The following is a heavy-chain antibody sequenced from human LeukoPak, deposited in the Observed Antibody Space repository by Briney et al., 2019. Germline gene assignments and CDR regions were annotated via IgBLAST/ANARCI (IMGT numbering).Heavy chain of an antibody. CDR2: IYQSGST. D-gene: IGHD5-12*01. CDR1: GVSITSNNW. V-gene: IGHV4-4*02. CDR3: ARARSRGYSGYEILIEN. J-gene: IGHJ4*02. Sequence: SGTLSLTCAVSGVSITSNNWWTWVRQSPGEGLEWIGEIYQSGSTTYNPSLKSRVNMSLDKSKNQFSLRVTSVAAADTAVYYCARARSRGYSGYEILIENWGQGTLVTVSS.